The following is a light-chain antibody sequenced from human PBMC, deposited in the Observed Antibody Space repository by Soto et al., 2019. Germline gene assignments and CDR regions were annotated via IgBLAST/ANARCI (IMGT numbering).Light chain of an antibody. Sequence: QSALTQPASVSGSPGQSITISCTGTSSDVGGYNYVSWYQKHPGKAPKLMIYDVSNRPSGVSNRFSGSKSGNTASLTISGLQAEDEADYYCSSYTGSSTPLVFGGGTQLTVL. CDR3: SSYTGSSTPLV. CDR1: SSDVGGYNY. CDR2: DVS. V-gene: IGLV2-14*01. J-gene: IGLJ2*01.